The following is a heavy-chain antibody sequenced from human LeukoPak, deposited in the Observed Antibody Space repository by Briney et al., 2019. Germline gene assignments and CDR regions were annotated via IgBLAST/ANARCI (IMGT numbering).Heavy chain of an antibody. V-gene: IGHV1-18*01. Sequence: ASVKVSCKASGDTFTSYGIRWVRQAPGEGLEWMGWISDYNGNTNYAQKLQGRVTMTTDTSTSTAYMELRSLRSDDTAVYYCARVIVGASYYMDVWGKGTTVTVSS. J-gene: IGHJ6*03. D-gene: IGHD1-26*01. CDR2: ISDYNGNT. CDR1: GDTFTSYG. CDR3: ARVIVGASYYMDV.